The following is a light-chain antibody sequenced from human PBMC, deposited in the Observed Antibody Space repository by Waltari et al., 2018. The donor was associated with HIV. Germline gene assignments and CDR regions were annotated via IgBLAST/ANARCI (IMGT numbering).Light chain of an antibody. J-gene: IGLJ3*02. CDR2: DVS. CDR3: GSYTSSSTLV. Sequence: QSALTQPASVSGSPGQSITISCTGTSSDVGAYNFVSWYQQHPGKAPKLMIFDVSSRAAGFSDRFSGSKSGNTASLTISGLQAEVEADYYCGSYTSSSTLVFGGGTKLTVL. CDR1: SSDVGAYNF. V-gene: IGLV2-14*03.